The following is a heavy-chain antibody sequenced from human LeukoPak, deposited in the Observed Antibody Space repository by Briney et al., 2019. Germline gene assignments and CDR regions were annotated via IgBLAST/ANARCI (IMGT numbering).Heavy chain of an antibody. CDR1: GGAISNDY. CDR2: LYDSGST. Sequence: SETLSLTCTVSGGAISNDYWSWIRQPPGKGLEWIGDLYDSGSTNYNPSLTSRVTLSVDTSKSQFSLKLNSGTAADTAVYYCARDLRVMGTGAFDIWGRGTTVTVSS. CDR3: ARDLRVMGTGAFDI. D-gene: IGHD2-8*01. V-gene: IGHV4-59*12. J-gene: IGHJ3*02.